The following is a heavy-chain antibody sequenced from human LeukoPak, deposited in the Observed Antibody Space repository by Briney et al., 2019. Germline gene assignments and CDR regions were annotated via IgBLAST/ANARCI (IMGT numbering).Heavy chain of an antibody. D-gene: IGHD3-16*01. CDR2: FHSGGST. V-gene: IGHV4-39*01. Sequence: SSETLSLTCTVSGDSITNTYYYWGWIRQSPGKGLEWIGTFHSGGSTYFSPSLKNRLTISVDTSKNQFSLRLSSVTAADTAVYYCARQVTFGYVHAYYFDYWGQGTLVTVSS. CDR3: ARQVTFGYVHAYYFDY. CDR1: GDSITNTYYY. J-gene: IGHJ4*02.